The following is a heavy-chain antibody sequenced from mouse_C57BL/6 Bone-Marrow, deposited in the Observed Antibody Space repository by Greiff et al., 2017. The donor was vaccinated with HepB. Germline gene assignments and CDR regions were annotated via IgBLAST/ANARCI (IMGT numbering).Heavy chain of an antibody. Sequence: QVQLQQPGAELVKPGASVKLSCKASGYTFTSYWMHWVKQRPGQGLEWIGMIHPNSGSTNYNEKFKSKATLTVDKSSSTAYMQLSSLTSADSAVYYCARWSLITTVVAPFAYWGQGTLVTVSA. CDR1: GYTFTSYW. J-gene: IGHJ3*01. V-gene: IGHV1-64*01. D-gene: IGHD1-1*01. CDR2: IHPNSGST. CDR3: ARWSLITTVVAPFAY.